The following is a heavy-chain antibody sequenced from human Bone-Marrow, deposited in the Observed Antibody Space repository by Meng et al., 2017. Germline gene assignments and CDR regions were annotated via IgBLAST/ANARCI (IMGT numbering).Heavy chain of an antibody. CDR3: ATRGNPYLNC. CDR1: ASTFPDYW. CDR2: INPKSGDT. V-gene: IGHV1-2*06. J-gene: IGHJ4*02. Sequence: HPVRPGDEVTKPGASAKASCKATASTFPDYWLHWVRRAPGQGLEWMGRINPKSGDTHYAQRFQGRVTMTGDTSISTAYMELSGLRSDDTAVYYCATRGNPYLNCWGQGTLVTISS.